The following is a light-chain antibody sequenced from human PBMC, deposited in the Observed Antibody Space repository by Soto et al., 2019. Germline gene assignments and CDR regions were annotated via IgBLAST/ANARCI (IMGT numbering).Light chain of an antibody. CDR2: DNN. CDR1: SFNIGDNY. J-gene: IGLJ2*01. Sequence: QSVLTQPPSVSAAPGQKVTISCSGGSFNIGDNYVSWYQQLPGTAPKLLIYDNNKRPSGIPDRFSGSKSGTSATLDISGLQTGDEADYYCGSWDTSLSGIIFGGRTKVTVL. CDR3: GSWDTSLSGII. V-gene: IGLV1-51*01.